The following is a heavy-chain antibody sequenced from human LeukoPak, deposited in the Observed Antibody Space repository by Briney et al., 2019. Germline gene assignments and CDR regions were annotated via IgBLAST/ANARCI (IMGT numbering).Heavy chain of an antibody. Sequence: GGSLRLSCAASGFTFSSYGMSWVRQAPGKGLEWVSAISVSGNTYHADSVKGRFTISRDSSKNTLYLQMNRLRAEDAAVYYCAKAPVTTCSGAYCYPFDYWGQGTLVTVSS. D-gene: IGHD2-21*01. CDR3: AKAPVTTCSGAYCYPFDY. J-gene: IGHJ4*02. CDR2: ISVSGNT. V-gene: IGHV3-23*01. CDR1: GFTFSSYG.